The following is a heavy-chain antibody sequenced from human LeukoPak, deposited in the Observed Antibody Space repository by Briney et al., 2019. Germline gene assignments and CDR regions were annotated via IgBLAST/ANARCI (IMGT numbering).Heavy chain of an antibody. V-gene: IGHV3-7*01. J-gene: IGHJ4*02. D-gene: IGHD3-22*01. CDR1: GFTFSTHW. CDR2: IKQDGSEK. Sequence: GGSLRLSCAAFGFTFSTHWMTWVRQAPGKGLEWVANIKQDGSEKYYVDSVKGRFTISRDNAKNSLYLQMSSLRAEDAAVYYCAREPYYYDSSGYYYGVDYWGQGTLVTVSS. CDR3: AREPYYYDSSGYYYGVDY.